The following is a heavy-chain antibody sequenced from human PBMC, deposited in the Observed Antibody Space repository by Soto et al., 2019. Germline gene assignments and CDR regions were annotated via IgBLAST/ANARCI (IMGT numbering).Heavy chain of an antibody. D-gene: IGHD3-3*01. Sequence: GGSLRLSCAASGFTFSSYGMHWDRQAPGKGLEWVAVISYDGSNKYYADSVKGRFTISRDNSKYTLYLQMISLVAEDTDVYYSAKDTDCWSGYHGGGRRYYYYYYGMDVCGQGTRVTVSS. CDR2: ISYDGSNK. CDR1: GFTFSSYG. CDR3: AKDTDCWSGYHGGGRRYYYYYYGMDV. V-gene: IGHV3-30*18. J-gene: IGHJ6*02.